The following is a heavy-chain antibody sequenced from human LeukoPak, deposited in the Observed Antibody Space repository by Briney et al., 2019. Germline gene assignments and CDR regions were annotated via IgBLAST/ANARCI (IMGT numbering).Heavy chain of an antibody. CDR3: AKDKMAYSTSSWDY. V-gene: IGHV3-23*01. CDR1: GFTFSTYA. Sequence: GGSLRLSCAGSGFTFSTYAMSWVRQAPGKGLEWVSTINDRGDWANYADSVKGRFTISRDNSKNTLYLQMNSLRAEDTAVYYCAKDKMAYSTSSWDYWGQGTLVTVSS. D-gene: IGHD6-6*01. CDR2: INDRGDWA. J-gene: IGHJ4*02.